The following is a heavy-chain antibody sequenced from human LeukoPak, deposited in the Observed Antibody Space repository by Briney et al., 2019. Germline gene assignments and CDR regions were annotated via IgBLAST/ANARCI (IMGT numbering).Heavy chain of an antibody. CDR3: ASRGYSSGWDTDY. Sequence: ASVKVSCKASGGTFSSYAISWVRQAPGQGLEWMGGIIPIFGTANYAQKFQGRVTITTDESTSTAYMELSSLRSEDTAVYYCASRGYSSGWDTDYRGQGTLVTVSS. CDR1: GGTFSSYA. CDR2: IIPIFGTA. V-gene: IGHV1-69*05. J-gene: IGHJ4*02. D-gene: IGHD6-25*01.